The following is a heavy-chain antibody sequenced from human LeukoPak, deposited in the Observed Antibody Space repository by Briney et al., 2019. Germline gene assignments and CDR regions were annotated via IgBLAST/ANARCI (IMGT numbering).Heavy chain of an antibody. CDR1: SYSISSGYY. D-gene: IGHD5-18*01. V-gene: IGHV4-38-2*01. CDR2: ISHSGST. Sequence: SETLSLTCAVSSYSISSGYYWGWVRQPPGQGLEWIRSISHSGSTYYNPSFKSRATISIDTSKNQFSLKLNSVTAADTAMYYCVRAVDSYYFDSWGQGTQVAVSS. J-gene: IGHJ4*02. CDR3: VRAVDSYYFDS.